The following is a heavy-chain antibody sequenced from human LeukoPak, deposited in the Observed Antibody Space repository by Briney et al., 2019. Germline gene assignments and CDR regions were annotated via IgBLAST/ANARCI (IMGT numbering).Heavy chain of an antibody. Sequence: SETLSLTCTVSGGSISSGSYYWSWIRQPPGKGLEWIGYIYYSGSTYYNPSLKSRVTISVDTSKIQFSLKLSSVTAADTAVYYCARVVTGYDILTGYYTGGFDYWGQGTLVTVSS. D-gene: IGHD3-9*01. J-gene: IGHJ4*02. CDR1: GGSISSGSYY. V-gene: IGHV4-31*03. CDR2: IYYSGST. CDR3: ARVVTGYDILTGYYTGGFDY.